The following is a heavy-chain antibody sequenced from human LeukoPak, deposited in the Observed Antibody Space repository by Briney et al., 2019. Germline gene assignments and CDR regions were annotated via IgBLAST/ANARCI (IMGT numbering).Heavy chain of an antibody. D-gene: IGHD2-2*02. Sequence: SVKVSCKASGGTFSSYAISWVRQAPGHGLEWMGGIIPIFGTANYAQKFQGRVTITTDESTSTAYMALSSLRSEDTAVYYCARAYCSSTSCHINNWFDPWGQGTLVTVSS. J-gene: IGHJ5*02. CDR1: GGTFSSYA. CDR2: IIPIFGTA. CDR3: ARAYCSSTSCHINNWFDP. V-gene: IGHV1-69*05.